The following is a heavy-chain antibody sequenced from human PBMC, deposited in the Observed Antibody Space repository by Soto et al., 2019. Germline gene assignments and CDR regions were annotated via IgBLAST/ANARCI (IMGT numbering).Heavy chain of an antibody. V-gene: IGHV6-1*01. J-gene: IGHJ6*02. Sequence: PSQTLSLTCAISGDSVSSNSAAWNWIRQSPSRGLEWLGRTYYRSKWYNDYEVSVKSRITINPDTSKNQFSLQLNSVTPEDTAVYYCARLGYSYGYYYYGMDVWGQGTTVTVSS. CDR1: GDSVSSNSAA. CDR3: ARLGYSYGYYYYGMDV. CDR2: TYYRSKWYN. D-gene: IGHD5-18*01.